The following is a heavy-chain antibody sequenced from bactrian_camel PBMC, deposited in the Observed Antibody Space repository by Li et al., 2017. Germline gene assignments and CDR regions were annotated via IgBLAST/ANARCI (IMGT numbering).Heavy chain of an antibody. CDR2: TIDTTGST. CDR1: GLSGLYC. J-gene: IGHJ4*01. D-gene: IGHD7*01. CDR3: AADFYNLQLARSYTY. Sequence: VQLVESGGGSAQAGGSLRLSCAASGLSGLYCMGWFRQAPGKQRKGVAATIDTTGSTIYADSVKGRFTISKDIAKNTLYLQMNNLKPEDTAMYYCAADFYNLQLARSYTYWGQGTQVTVS. V-gene: IGHV3S53*01.